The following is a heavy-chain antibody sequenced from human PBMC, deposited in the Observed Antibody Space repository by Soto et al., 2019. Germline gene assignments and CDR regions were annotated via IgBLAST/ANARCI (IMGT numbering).Heavy chain of an antibody. CDR3: ARDNYGSGSSTYYYYGLDV. CDR1: GYTFTSYY. Sequence: GASVKASCKASGYTFTSYYMHWVRQAPGQGLEWMGIINPSGGSTSYAQKFQGRVTMTRDTSTSTVYMELSSLRSEDTAVYYCARDNYGSGSSTYYYYGLDVWGQGTTVTVSS. V-gene: IGHV1-46*01. J-gene: IGHJ6*02. CDR2: INPSGGST. D-gene: IGHD3-10*01.